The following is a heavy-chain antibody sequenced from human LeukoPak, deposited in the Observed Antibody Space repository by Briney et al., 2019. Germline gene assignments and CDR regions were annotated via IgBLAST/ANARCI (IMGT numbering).Heavy chain of an antibody. Sequence: SETLSLTCTVSGGSISSSSYYWGWIRQPPGKGLEWIGSIYYSGSTYYNPSLKSRVTISVDTSKNQFSLKLSSVTAADTAVYYCARFGGRYSYGTGLDYWGQGTLVTVSS. CDR3: ARFGGRYSYGTGLDY. CDR1: GGSISSSSYY. J-gene: IGHJ4*02. V-gene: IGHV4-39*07. D-gene: IGHD5-18*01. CDR2: IYYSGST.